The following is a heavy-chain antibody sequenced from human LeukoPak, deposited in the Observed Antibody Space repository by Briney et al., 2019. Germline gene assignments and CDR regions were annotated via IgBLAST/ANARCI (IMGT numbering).Heavy chain of an antibody. CDR2: IHHSGSI. Sequence: SGTLSLTCAVSGVSISSNLWWTWVRQPPGRGLEWIAEIHHSGSINYNPSLKSRVTISVDKAKNQFSLNLNSVTAADTAVYYCARGGDRSFDYWGQGTPVTVSS. CDR3: ARGGDRSFDY. V-gene: IGHV4-4*02. D-gene: IGHD3-10*01. CDR1: GVSISSNLW. J-gene: IGHJ4*02.